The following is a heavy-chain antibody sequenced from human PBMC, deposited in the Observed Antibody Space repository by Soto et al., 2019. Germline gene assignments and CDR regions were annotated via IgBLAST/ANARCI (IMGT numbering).Heavy chain of an antibody. Sequence: EVQLVESGGGLVQPGGSLRLSCVVSGFTFSTYWMGWVRQAPGKGLEWVANIKQDGSAEYYVDSVKGRFTISRDNARNSLYLQMNSLRADDTAVYYCARVLSLGCFDPWGQGTLVTVSS. D-gene: IGHD3-16*02. CDR2: IKQDGSAE. J-gene: IGHJ5*02. V-gene: IGHV3-7*01. CDR1: GFTFSTYW. CDR3: ARVLSLGCFDP.